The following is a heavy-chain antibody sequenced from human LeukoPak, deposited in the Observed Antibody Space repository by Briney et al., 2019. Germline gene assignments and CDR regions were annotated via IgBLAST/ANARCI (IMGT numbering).Heavy chain of an antibody. Sequence: GASVKVSCKASGYTFTGSYIHWVRQAPGQGLEWMGWIYSDSGDTNYAQKFQGCVTMTRDTSISTAYMELSRLTSDDTAVYYCARDRAPAIGPQPAYYYYYMDVWGKGTTVTVSS. CDR3: ARDRAPAIGPQPAYYYYYMDV. D-gene: IGHD2-21*02. V-gene: IGHV1-2*04. J-gene: IGHJ6*03. CDR1: GYTFTGSY. CDR2: IYSDSGDT.